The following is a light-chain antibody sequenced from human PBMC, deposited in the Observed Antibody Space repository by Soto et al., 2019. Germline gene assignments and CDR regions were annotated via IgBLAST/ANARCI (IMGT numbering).Light chain of an antibody. V-gene: IGKV1-12*01. CDR1: QGISRW. CDR3: QQANSFPIT. Sequence: DTQMTQSPSSVSASVGDRVTITCRASQGISRWLAWYQQKPGKAPKLLIYAASTLQSGVPSRFGGSASGTDFTLTISSLQPEDFATYYCQQANSFPITFGQGTRLEIK. J-gene: IGKJ5*01. CDR2: AAS.